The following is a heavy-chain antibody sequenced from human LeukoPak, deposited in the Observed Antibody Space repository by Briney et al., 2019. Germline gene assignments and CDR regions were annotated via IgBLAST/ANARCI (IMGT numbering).Heavy chain of an antibody. J-gene: IGHJ4*02. V-gene: IGHV3-30-3*01. CDR2: ISYDGSNK. CDR3: ARRDIAVAGLAY. CDR1: GFTFSSYA. Sequence: QLVESWGGVVQPGRSLRLTCAASGFTFSSYAMHWVRQAPGKGLEWVAVISYDGSNKYYADSVKGRFTISRDNSKNTLYLQMNSLRAEDTAVYYCARRDIAVAGLAYWGQGTLVTVSS. D-gene: IGHD6-19*01.